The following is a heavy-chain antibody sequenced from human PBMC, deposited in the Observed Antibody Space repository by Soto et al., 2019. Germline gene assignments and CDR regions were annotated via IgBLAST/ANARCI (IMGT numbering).Heavy chain of an antibody. J-gene: IGHJ4*02. Sequence: EVQLVESGGALVQPGGSLRLSCAASGFIFRDHYMDWVRQAPGKGLEWVGRTRNKANSHTTEYAASVKGRFTISRDDSKNSLYLQMNSLKIEDTAVYYCARATTVTDYWGQGTLVTVSS. CDR2: TRNKANSHTT. CDR3: ARATTVTDY. CDR1: GFIFRDHY. D-gene: IGHD4-17*01. V-gene: IGHV3-72*01.